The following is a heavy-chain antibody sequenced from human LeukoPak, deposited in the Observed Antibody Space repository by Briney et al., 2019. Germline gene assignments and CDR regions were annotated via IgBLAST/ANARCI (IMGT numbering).Heavy chain of an antibody. CDR1: GGSISSYY. J-gene: IGHJ2*01. CDR3: TAASGSYWYFDL. D-gene: IGHD6-13*01. CDR2: IYYSGST. V-gene: IGHV4-59*08. Sequence: PSETPSLTCTVSGGSISSYYWSWIRQPPGKGLEWIGFIYYSGSTNYNPSLKSRLTISVDTSKSQFSLRLSSVTAADTAVYYCTAASGSYWYFDLWGRGTLVTVSS.